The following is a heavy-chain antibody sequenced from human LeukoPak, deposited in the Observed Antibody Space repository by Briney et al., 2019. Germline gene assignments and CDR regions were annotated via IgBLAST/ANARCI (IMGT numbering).Heavy chain of an antibody. J-gene: IGHJ6*02. V-gene: IGHV5-10-1*01. Sequence: RESLKISCQGSGYSFTSYWVSWVRQMPGKGLEWMGRIAPSDSYTNYSPSFQGHVTISADKSINTAYLQWSSLKASDTAMYYCARQPLDYYGLDVWGQGTTVTVSS. CDR3: ARQPLDYYGLDV. CDR1: GYSFTSYW. CDR2: IAPSDSYT.